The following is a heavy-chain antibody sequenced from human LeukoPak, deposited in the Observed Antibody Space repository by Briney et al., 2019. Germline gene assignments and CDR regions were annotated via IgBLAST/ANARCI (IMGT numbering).Heavy chain of an antibody. CDR1: GFTFSRYT. CDR2: ISSGSSTI. J-gene: IGHJ4*02. CDR3: ARVAEIQLWLRSAFDY. D-gene: IGHD5-18*01. Sequence: TGGSLRLSCAASGFTFSRYTMNWVRQAPGKGLEWVSFISSGSSTIYYADSVKGRFAISRDNAESSLYLQMNSLRDEDTAVYYCARVAEIQLWLRSAFDYWGQGTVVTVSS. V-gene: IGHV3-48*02.